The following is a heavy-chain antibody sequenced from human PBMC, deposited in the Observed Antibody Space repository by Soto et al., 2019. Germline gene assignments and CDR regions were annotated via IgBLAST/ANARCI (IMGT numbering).Heavy chain of an antibody. CDR2: ITHRGSS. CDR1: GVSFTSYY. D-gene: IGHD2-15*01. V-gene: IGHV4-34*01. CDR3: ARGTELLARKHQPPDS. J-gene: IGHJ5*01. Sequence: SETLSLTCAVSGVSFTSYYWTWVRQPPEKGLEWIGAITHRGSSNYYPALKSRGTLSVDTAKNQFSLKLTSGTAADTAVDFCARGTELLARKHQPPDSWGQGTLVTVSS.